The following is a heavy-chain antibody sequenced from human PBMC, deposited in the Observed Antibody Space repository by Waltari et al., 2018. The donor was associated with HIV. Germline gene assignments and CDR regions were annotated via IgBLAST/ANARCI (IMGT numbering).Heavy chain of an antibody. J-gene: IGHJ5*02. CDR2: IHASGTT. CDR1: SGPISSGRSY. V-gene: IGHV4-61*02. CDR3: ARGGYYDPNWFDP. Sequence: QVQLQESGPGLVKPSQTLSLTCAVSSGPISSGRSYWCWIRPPAGKERGGIGSIHASGTTNYNASLQSRVTISVDTAKNQFSLKLSSVTAADTAIYYCARGGYYDPNWFDPWGQGTLVTVSS. D-gene: IGHD3-22*01.